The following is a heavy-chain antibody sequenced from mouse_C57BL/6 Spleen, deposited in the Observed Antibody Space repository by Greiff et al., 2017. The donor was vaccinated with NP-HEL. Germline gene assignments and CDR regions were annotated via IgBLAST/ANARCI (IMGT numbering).Heavy chain of an antibody. CDR1: GFTFSSYA. CDR3: ARERGITTVVGDYFDY. J-gene: IGHJ2*01. V-gene: IGHV5-4*01. CDR2: ISDGGSYT. Sequence: EVKLVESGGGLVKPGGSLKLSCAASGFTFSSYAMSWVRQTPEKRLEWVATISDGGSYTYYPDNVKGRFTISRDNAKNNLYLQMSHLKSEDTAMYYCARERGITTVVGDYFDYWGQGTTLTVSS. D-gene: IGHD1-1*01.